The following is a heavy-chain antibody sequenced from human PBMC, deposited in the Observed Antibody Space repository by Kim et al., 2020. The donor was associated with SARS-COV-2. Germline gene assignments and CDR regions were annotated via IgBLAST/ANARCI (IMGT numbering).Heavy chain of an antibody. CDR3: AGRLDY. CDR1: GFTFSSYS. Sequence: GGSLRLSCAASGFTFSSYSMNWVRQAPGKGLEWMSYISSSSSTIYYADSVKGRFSISRDNAKNSLYLQMNSLRAEDTAIYFCAGRLDYWGQGILVTVSS. D-gene: IGHD1-26*01. J-gene: IGHJ4*02. CDR2: ISSSSSTI. V-gene: IGHV3-48*01.